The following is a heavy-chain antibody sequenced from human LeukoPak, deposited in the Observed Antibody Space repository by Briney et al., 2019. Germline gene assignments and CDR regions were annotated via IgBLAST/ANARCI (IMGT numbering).Heavy chain of an antibody. CDR3: ASIRPRKGSDP. D-gene: IGHD3-16*01. J-gene: IGHJ5*02. Sequence: GGSLRLSCAASGFTVSSNYMSWVRQAPGKGLEWVSVIYSGGSTYYADSVKGRFTISRDNSKNTLYLQMNSLRAEDTAVYYCASIRPRKGSDPWGQGTLVTVSS. CDR2: IYSGGST. V-gene: IGHV3-53*01. CDR1: GFTVSSNY.